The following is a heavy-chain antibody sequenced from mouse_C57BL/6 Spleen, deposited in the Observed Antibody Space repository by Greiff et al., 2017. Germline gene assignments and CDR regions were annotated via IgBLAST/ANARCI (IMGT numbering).Heavy chain of an antibody. V-gene: IGHV5-9-1*02. D-gene: IGHD1-1*01. CDR2: ISSGGDYI. CDR1: GFTFSSYA. CDR3: TRAPHYYGSSYRYFDV. J-gene: IGHJ1*03. Sequence: EVKLMESGEGLVKPGGSLKLSCAASGFTFSSYAMSWVRQTPEKRLEWVAYISSGGDYIYYADTVKGRFTISRDNARNTLYLQMSSLKSEDTAMYYCTRAPHYYGSSYRYFDVWGTGTTVTVSS.